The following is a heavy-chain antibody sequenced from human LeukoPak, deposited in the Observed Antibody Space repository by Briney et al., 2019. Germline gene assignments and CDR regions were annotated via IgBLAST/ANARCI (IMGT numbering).Heavy chain of an antibody. J-gene: IGHJ4*02. Sequence: ASVKVSCKASGYTFTGYYMHWVRQAPGQGLEWMGWINPNSGGTNYAQKLQGRVTMTTDTSTSTAYMELRSLRSDDTAVYYCARSPQIVVPAAISAQHDGPGVFDYWGQGTLVTVSS. V-gene: IGHV1-2*02. CDR3: ARSPQIVVPAAISAQHDGPGVFDY. CDR2: INPNSGGT. D-gene: IGHD2-2*02. CDR1: GYTFTGYY.